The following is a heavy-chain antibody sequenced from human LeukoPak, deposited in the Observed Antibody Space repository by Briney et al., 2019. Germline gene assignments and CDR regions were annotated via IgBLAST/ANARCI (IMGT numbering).Heavy chain of an antibody. CDR3: AKQMAVDYFDY. CDR2: ISGSGGNT. V-gene: IGHV3-23*01. D-gene: IGHD5-24*01. CDR1: GFTFSSYA. J-gene: IGHJ4*02. Sequence: GGSLRLSCAASGFTFSSYAMSWVRQAPGKGLEWVSLISGSGGNTYYADSVKGRFTISRDNAKNTLYLQMNSLRVEDTAVYYCAKQMAVDYFDYWGQGTLVTVSS.